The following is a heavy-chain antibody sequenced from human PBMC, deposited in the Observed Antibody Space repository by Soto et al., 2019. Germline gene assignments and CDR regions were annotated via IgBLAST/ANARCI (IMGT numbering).Heavy chain of an antibody. Sequence: SETLSLTCAVYGGSFSGYYWSWIRQPPGKGLGWIGEINHSGSTNYNPSLKSRVTISVDTSKNQFSLKLSSVTAADTAVYYCARGRIAVAGRWFDPWGQGTLVTVSS. V-gene: IGHV4-34*01. J-gene: IGHJ5*02. CDR1: GGSFSGYY. CDR2: INHSGST. CDR3: ARGRIAVAGRWFDP. D-gene: IGHD6-19*01.